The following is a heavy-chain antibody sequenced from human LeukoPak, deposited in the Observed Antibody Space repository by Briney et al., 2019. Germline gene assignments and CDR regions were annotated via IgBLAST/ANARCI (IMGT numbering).Heavy chain of an antibody. D-gene: IGHD3-22*01. CDR2: INAGNGNT. CDR1: GYTFTSYA. CDR3: ASDYTYYYDSSGPPYYYYGMDV. V-gene: IGHV1-3*01. Sequence: ASVKVSCKASGYTFTSYAMHWVRQAPGQRLEWMGWINAGNGNTKYSQKFQGRVTITRDTSASTAYMELSSLRSEDTAVYYCASDYTYYYDSSGPPYYYYGMDVWGQGTTVTVSS. J-gene: IGHJ6*02.